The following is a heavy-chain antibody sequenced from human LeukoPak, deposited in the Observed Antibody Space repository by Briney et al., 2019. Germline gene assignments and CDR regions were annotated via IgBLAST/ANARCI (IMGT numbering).Heavy chain of an antibody. V-gene: IGHV3-21*04. J-gene: IGHJ5*02. CDR3: ARAYTSWFQGWFDP. D-gene: IGHD3-9*01. CDR2: ISSSSSYI. CDR1: GGTFSSYA. Sequence: SCKASGGTFSSYAISWVRQAPGQGLEWVSSISSSSSYIYYADSVKGRFTISRDNAKNSLYLQMNSLRAEDTAVYYCARAYTSWFQGWFDPWGQGTLVTVSS.